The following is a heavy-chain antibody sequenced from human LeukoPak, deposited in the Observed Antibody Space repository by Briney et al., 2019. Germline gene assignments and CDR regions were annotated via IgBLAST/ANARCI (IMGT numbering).Heavy chain of an antibody. V-gene: IGHV3-23*01. Sequence: GSLRLSCAASGFTFSSYAMSWVRQYPGKGLEWISAISARGDLTYYADSVGGRFTISRDNPKNTLFLQMNGLRVDDTAVYFCAKDDYGVPGWYFDLWGRGTLITVSS. CDR1: GFTFSSYA. J-gene: IGHJ2*01. CDR2: ISARGDLT. D-gene: IGHD4-17*01. CDR3: AKDDYGVPGWYFDL.